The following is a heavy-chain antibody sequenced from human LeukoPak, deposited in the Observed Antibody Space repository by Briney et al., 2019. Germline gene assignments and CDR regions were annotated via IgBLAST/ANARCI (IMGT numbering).Heavy chain of an antibody. V-gene: IGHV4-34*01. D-gene: IGHD3-10*01. Sequence: SETLSLTCAVYGGSFSGYYWSWIRQPPGKGLEWIGEINHSGSINYNPSLKSRVTISVDTSKNQFSLKLSSVTAADTAVYYCARRRITMVYAYWGQGTLVTVSS. J-gene: IGHJ4*02. CDR2: INHSGSI. CDR3: ARRRITMVYAY. CDR1: GGSFSGYY.